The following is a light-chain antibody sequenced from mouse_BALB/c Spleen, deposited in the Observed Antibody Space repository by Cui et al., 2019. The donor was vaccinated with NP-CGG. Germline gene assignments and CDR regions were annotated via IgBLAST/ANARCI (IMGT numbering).Light chain of an antibody. CDR2: GTN. V-gene: IGLV1*01. Sequence: QAVVTQESALTTSPGETVTLSCRSRTEAVTTSNYANWVQEKPDHLFTGLIGGTNNRAPGVPARFSGSLIGDKAALTITGAQTEDEAIYFCALWYSNHWLFGGGTKLTVL. CDR3: ALWYSNHWL. J-gene: IGLJ1*01. CDR1: TEAVTTSNY.